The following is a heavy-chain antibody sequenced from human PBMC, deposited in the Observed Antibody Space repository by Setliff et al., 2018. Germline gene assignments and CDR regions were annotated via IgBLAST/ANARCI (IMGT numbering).Heavy chain of an antibody. J-gene: IGHJ6*02. Sequence: SETLSLTCSVSGDPIDSYYWSWVRQSAGRGLEWIGRIYGGGATNYNPSLKARLTISVDNSKNQFSLQLTSVTAADTALYFCAREFVVISFVQNIHHHYGMDVWGQGTTVTVSS. CDR1: GDPIDSYY. CDR3: AREFVVISFVQNIHHHYGMDV. V-gene: IGHV4-4*07. D-gene: IGHD2-21*01. CDR2: IYGGGAT.